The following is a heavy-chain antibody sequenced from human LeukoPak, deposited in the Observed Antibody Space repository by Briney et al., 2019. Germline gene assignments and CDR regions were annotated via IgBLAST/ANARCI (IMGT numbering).Heavy chain of an antibody. Sequence: GRSLRLSCAASGFTFSSYGMHWVRQAPGKGLEWVAVISYDGSNKYYADSVKGRFTISRDNSKNTLYLQMNSLRAEDTAVYYCARAYSSGSPFDYWGQGTLVAVSS. V-gene: IGHV3-30*03. D-gene: IGHD6-19*01. CDR1: GFTFSSYG. J-gene: IGHJ4*02. CDR3: ARAYSSGSPFDY. CDR2: ISYDGSNK.